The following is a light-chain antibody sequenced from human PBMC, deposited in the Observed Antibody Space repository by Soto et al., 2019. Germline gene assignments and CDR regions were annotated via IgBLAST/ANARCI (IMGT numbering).Light chain of an antibody. CDR2: EVS. CDR3: SSYTSRPTLFV. Sequence: QSALTQPASVSGSPGQSITISCTGTSSDVGGYNYVSWYQQHPGKAPKLVIFEVSIRPSGVSIRFSGSKSGNTASLTISGLQTADEDDYYCSSYTSRPTLFVFGSGTKLTVL. J-gene: IGLJ3*02. CDR1: SSDVGGYNY. V-gene: IGLV2-14*01.